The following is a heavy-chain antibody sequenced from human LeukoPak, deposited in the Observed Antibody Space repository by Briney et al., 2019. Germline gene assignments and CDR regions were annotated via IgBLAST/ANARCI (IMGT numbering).Heavy chain of an antibody. V-gene: IGHV4-39*07. J-gene: IGHJ1*01. CDR3: ARDGGSGSWDS. CDR2: IYYSGTT. Sequence: SESLSLTCTVSGGSIISTSYYWGWIRQPPGRGLEWLGSIYYSGTTYYHPSLKSRLTISIDTSNNQFSLKLNSVTAADTAVFYCARDGGSGSWDSWGQGTLVTVSS. D-gene: IGHD3-10*01. CDR1: GGSIISTSYY.